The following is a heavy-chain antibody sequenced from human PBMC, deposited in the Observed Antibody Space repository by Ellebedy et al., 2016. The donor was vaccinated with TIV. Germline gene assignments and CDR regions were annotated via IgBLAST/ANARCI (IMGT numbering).Heavy chain of an antibody. CDR3: ARDPGAHYYDRSGYMNSYYPMDV. CDR2: INTNTGNP. V-gene: IGHV7-4-1*02. CDR1: GYTFSSYA. Sequence: AASVKVSCKASGYTFSSYAMNWVRQAPGQGLEWMGWINTNTGNPTFAQGFTGRFVFSLDNSVSTAYLQISSLNAEDTAVYYCARDPGAHYYDRSGYMNSYYPMDVWGQGTTVTVSS. J-gene: IGHJ6*02. D-gene: IGHD3-22*01.